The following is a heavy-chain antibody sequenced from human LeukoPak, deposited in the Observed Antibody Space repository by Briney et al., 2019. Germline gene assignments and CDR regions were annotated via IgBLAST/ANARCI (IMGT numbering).Heavy chain of an antibody. Sequence: SETLSLTCTVSGVSISIYYWSWIRQPPGKGLEWIGYIYYSGSTSYNPSLKSRVTISVDTSKNQFSLKLSSVTAADTAVYYCARVDSSGHYYLDYWGQGTLVTVSS. CDR2: IYYSGST. V-gene: IGHV4-59*01. D-gene: IGHD3-22*01. CDR1: GVSISIYY. J-gene: IGHJ4*02. CDR3: ARVDSSGHYYLDY.